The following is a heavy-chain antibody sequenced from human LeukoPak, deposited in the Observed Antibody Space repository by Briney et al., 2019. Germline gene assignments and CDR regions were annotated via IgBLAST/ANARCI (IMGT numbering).Heavy chain of an antibody. CDR1: GFTFSSYA. D-gene: IGHD2-21*01. CDR3: ARNIPVTRWGY. Sequence: PEGSLRLSCAASGFTFSSYAMSWVRQAPGKGLEWVSLIYSAGSTYYADSVKGRFTISRDNSKNTVYLQMNSLRAEDTAVYYCARNIPVTRWGYWGQGTLVTVSS. J-gene: IGHJ4*02. CDR2: IYSAGST. V-gene: IGHV3-66*01.